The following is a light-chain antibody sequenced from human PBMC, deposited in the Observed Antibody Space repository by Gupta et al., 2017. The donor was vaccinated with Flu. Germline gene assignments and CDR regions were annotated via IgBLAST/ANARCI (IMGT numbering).Light chain of an antibody. V-gene: IGKV1-5*03. CDR2: KAS. CDR3: QQDNSSSVT. Sequence: PSTLSAYVGDRVTITCRASQSLSSWLAWYQQKPGKAPNLLIYKASNLESGVPSRFSGSGSGTEFTLTISSLHPDDFATYYCQQDNSSSVTFGRRTMVDI. CDR1: QSLSSW. J-gene: IGKJ4*01.